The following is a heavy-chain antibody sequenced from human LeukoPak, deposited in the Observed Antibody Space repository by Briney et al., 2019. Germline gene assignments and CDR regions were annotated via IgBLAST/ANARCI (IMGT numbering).Heavy chain of an antibody. CDR2: VFHSGTT. CDR3: ARRMATVTDAFDI. V-gene: IGHV4-59*08. Sequence: PSETLSLTCNVSGDSFTRHFWSWIRQTPGKGLEWIGYVFHSGTTNYSPSLKSRVTISLDTSKKQFYLRLASVTAADTAVYYCARRMATVTDAFDIWGRGTMVSVSS. D-gene: IGHD5-24*01. J-gene: IGHJ3*02. CDR1: GDSFTRHF.